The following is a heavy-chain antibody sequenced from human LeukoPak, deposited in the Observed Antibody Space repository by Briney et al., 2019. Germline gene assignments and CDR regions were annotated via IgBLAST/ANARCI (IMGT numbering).Heavy chain of an antibody. CDR3: ARESVATIAGNWFDP. D-gene: IGHD5-12*01. CDR1: GYSFTSYW. CDR2: IYPGDFDT. Sequence: GESLKISCKGSGYSFTSYWIGWVRQMPGKGLEWMGIIYPGDFDTRYSPSFQGQVTISADKSISTAYLQWSSLKASDTAMYYCARESVATIAGNWFDPWGQGTLVTVSS. V-gene: IGHV5-51*01. J-gene: IGHJ5*02.